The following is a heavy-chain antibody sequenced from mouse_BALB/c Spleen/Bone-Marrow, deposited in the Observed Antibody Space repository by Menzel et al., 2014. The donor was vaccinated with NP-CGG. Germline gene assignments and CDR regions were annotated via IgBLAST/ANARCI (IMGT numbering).Heavy chain of an antibody. CDR3: ARYGNYNAMDY. J-gene: IGHJ4*01. D-gene: IGHD2-1*01. Sequence: VQLKESGPGLVKPSQSLSLTCSVTGYSITSGYYCNWIRQFPGNTLEWMGYISYDGSNNYNPSLKNRISITRDTSKNQFFLKLNSVTTEDTATYYCARYGNYNAMDYWGQGTSVTVSS. CDR1: GYSITSGYY. V-gene: IGHV3-6*02. CDR2: ISYDGSN.